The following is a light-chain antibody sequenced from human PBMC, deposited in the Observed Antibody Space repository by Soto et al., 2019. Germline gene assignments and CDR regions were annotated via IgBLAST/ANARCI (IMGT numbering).Light chain of an antibody. CDR3: TSFSSSTSLDV. V-gene: IGLV2-14*01. CDR2: QVT. Sequence: QSVLTQPASVSGSLGQSITISCTGTTRDIAGYNYISWYQQLPGKAPKLMIYQVTIRPSGISNRFSGFKSGNTASLTISGLQAEDEADYYCTSFSSSTSLDVFGTGTKVTVL. CDR1: TRDIAGYNY. J-gene: IGLJ1*01.